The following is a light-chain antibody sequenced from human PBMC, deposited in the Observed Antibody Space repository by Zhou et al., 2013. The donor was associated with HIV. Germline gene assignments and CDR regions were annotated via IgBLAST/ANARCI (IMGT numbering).Light chain of an antibody. CDR2: AAS. Sequence: DIQMTQSPPSLPASVGDRVTITCRASQGITNSLAWYQQKPGKAPKLLLYAASRLESGVPSRFSGSGSGTDYTLTVSSLQPGDFATYYCQQYYSTPLTFGPGTKVDIK. J-gene: IGKJ3*01. V-gene: IGKV1-NL1*01. CDR3: QQYYSTPLT. CDR1: QGITNS.